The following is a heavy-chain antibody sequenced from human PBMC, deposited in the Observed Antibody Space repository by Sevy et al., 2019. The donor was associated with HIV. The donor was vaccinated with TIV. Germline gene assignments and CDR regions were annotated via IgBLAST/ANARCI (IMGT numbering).Heavy chain of an antibody. CDR3: ARRTYYDFWSGYSYNWFDP. CDR2: INHSGST. Sequence: SETLSLTFAVYGGSFSGYYWSWIRQPPGKGLEWIGEINHSGSTNYNPSLKSRVTISVDTSKNQFSLKLSSVTAADTAVYYCARRTYYDFWSGYSYNWFDPWGQGTLVTVSS. V-gene: IGHV4-34*01. J-gene: IGHJ5*02. D-gene: IGHD3-3*01. CDR1: GGSFSGYY.